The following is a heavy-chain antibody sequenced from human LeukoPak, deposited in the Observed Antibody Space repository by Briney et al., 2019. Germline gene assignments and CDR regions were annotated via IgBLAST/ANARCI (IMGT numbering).Heavy chain of an antibody. J-gene: IGHJ4*02. CDR3: AKSRSGSANWALQIFDN. CDR1: GFTFSLYG. CDR2: IRYDGSNK. D-gene: IGHD1-1*01. Sequence: GTSLRLSCAASGFTFSLYGMHWVRQAPGKGLEWVAFIRYDGSNKYYADSVKGRFTISRDNSKNTLYLQMNSLRAEDTAVYFCAKSRSGSANWALQIFDNWGQGTLVTVSS. V-gene: IGHV3-30*02.